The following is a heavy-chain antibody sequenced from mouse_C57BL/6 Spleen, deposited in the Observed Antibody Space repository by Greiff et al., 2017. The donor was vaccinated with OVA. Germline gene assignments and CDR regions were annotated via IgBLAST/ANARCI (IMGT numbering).Heavy chain of an antibody. D-gene: IGHD1-1*01. Sequence: HVQLQPPGAELVKPGASVKLSCKASGYTFTSYWMHWVKQRPGQGLEWIGMIHPNSGSTNYNEKFKSKATLTVDKSSSTAYIQLSSLTSEDSAVYYCARVVARNYAMDYWGQGTSVTVSS. J-gene: IGHJ4*01. CDR2: IHPNSGST. CDR3: ARVVARNYAMDY. V-gene: IGHV1-64*01. CDR1: GYTFTSYW.